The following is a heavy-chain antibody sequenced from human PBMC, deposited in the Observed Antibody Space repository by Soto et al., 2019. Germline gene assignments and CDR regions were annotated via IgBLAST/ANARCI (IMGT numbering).Heavy chain of an antibody. Sequence: QVQLVQSGAEVKKPGASVKVSCKASGYTFTSYGISWVRQSRGQGLEWMGWTSAYNCNTNYAQKLQGRVSMTTDTSTSTAYMELRSLRSADTAVHYCARDRLYSSVWYTYYYYGIDVWGRGTTVSVSS. CDR1: GYTFTSYG. CDR3: ARDRLYSSVWYTYYYYGIDV. J-gene: IGHJ6*02. CDR2: TSAYNCNT. V-gene: IGHV1-18*01. D-gene: IGHD6-19*01.